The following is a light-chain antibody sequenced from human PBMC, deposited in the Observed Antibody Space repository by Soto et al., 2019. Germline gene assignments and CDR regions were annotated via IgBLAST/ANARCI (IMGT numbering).Light chain of an antibody. J-gene: IGKJ1*01. Sequence: DVVMTQSPLSLPDTLGQPASISCRSSQSLIHSDGDTYLNWFQQRPGQSPRRLIFKVSYRDSGVPDRFRGSGSGPDFTLEISRVEAADVGIYYCMPGTHWPWTFGQGTEVEIK. CDR3: MPGTHWPWT. V-gene: IGKV2-30*02. CDR1: QSLIHSDGDTY. CDR2: KVS.